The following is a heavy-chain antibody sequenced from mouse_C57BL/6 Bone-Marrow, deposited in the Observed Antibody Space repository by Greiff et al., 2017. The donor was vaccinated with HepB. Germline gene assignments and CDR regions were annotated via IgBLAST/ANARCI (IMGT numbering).Heavy chain of an antibody. J-gene: IGHJ1*03. CDR2: ISSGGDYI. D-gene: IGHD1-1*01. V-gene: IGHV5-9-1*02. Sequence: EVKLVESGEGLVKPGGSLKLSCAASGFTFSSYAMSWVRQTPEKRLEWVAYISSGGDYIYYADTVKGRFTISRDNARNPLYLQMSSLKSEDTAMYYCTRDDYYGGSSRWYFDVWGTGTTVTVSS. CDR3: TRDDYYGGSSRWYFDV. CDR1: GFTFSSYA.